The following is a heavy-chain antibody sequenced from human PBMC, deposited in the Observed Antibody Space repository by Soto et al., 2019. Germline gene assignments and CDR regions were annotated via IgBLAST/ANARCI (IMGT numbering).Heavy chain of an antibody. J-gene: IGHJ5*02. D-gene: IGHD3-3*01. Sequence: QVQLVESGGGVVQPGRSLRLSCAASGFTFSSYGMHWVRQAPGKGLEWVAVISYDGSNKYYADSVKGRFTISRDNSKNTLYLQMNSLRAEDTAVYYCAKGRGVGQWNSYYDFWSGYCPFDPWGQGTLVTVSS. CDR1: GFTFSSYG. V-gene: IGHV3-30*18. CDR3: AKGRGVGQWNSYYDFWSGYCPFDP. CDR2: ISYDGSNK.